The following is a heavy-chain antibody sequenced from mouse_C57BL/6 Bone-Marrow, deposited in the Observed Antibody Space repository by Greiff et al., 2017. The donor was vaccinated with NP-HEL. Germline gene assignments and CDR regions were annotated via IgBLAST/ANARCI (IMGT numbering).Heavy chain of an antibody. CDR2: IHPNSGST. D-gene: IGHD2-10*01. J-gene: IGHJ3*01. V-gene: IGHV1-64*01. CDR1: GYTFTSYW. Sequence: VQLQQPGAELVKPGASVTLSCTASGYTFTSYWMHWVKPRPGQGLEWIGMIHPNSGSTNYNEKFKSKATLTVDKSSSTAYMQLSSLTSEDSAVYYGARDALLGFAYWGQGTRVTVSA. CDR3: ARDALLGFAY.